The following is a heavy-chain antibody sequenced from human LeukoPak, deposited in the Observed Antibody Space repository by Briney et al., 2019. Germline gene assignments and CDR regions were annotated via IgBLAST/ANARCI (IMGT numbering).Heavy chain of an antibody. CDR1: DDSISDYY. CDR2: FHNSGTS. CDR3: TRGAGRLIDY. Sequence: KASETLSLTCTVSDDSISDYYRGWIRQPPGKGLEWIGYFHNSGTSTYNPSLKSRVTISADTSKNQFSLKLNSLTTADTAVYYCTRGAGRLIDYWGQGILVTVSS. D-gene: IGHD3-16*01. J-gene: IGHJ4*02. V-gene: IGHV4-59*01.